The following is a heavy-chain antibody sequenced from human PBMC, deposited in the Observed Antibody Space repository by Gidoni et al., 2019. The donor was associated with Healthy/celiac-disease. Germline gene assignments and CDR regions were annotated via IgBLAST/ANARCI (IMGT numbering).Heavy chain of an antibody. CDR1: GFTCSSYA. Sequence: EVQLLEYGGGLVQPGGSLRLSCAASGFTCSSYAMSWVRQAPGKGLEWVSAISGSGGSTYYADSVKGRFTISRYNSKKTLYLQMNSMRAEDTAVYYCAKVADTAMVGWFDPWGQGTLVTVSS. D-gene: IGHD5-18*01. J-gene: IGHJ5*02. CDR3: AKVADTAMVGWFDP. CDR2: ISGSGGST. V-gene: IGHV3-23*01.